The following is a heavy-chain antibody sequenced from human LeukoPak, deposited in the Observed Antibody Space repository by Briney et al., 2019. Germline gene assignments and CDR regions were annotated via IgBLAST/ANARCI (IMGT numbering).Heavy chain of an antibody. Sequence: SETLSLTCTVSGGSISNSSYYWGWIRQPPGKGLEWIGSIYYSGSTYYNPSLKSRVTISVDTSKNQFSLKLSSVTAADTAVYYCASLYGGNSPGGYFDLWGRGTLVTVSS. CDR2: IYYSGST. J-gene: IGHJ2*01. D-gene: IGHD4-23*01. CDR1: GGSISNSSYY. CDR3: ASLYGGNSPGGYFDL. V-gene: IGHV4-39*07.